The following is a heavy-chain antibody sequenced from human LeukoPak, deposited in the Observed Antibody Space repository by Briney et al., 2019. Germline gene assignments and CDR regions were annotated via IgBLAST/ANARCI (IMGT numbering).Heavy chain of an antibody. J-gene: IGHJ4*02. V-gene: IGHV3-66*01. Sequence: PGGSLRLSCAASGFTVSSNYMTWVRQGPGKGLEWVSVIYSGGSTNYADSVKGRFTISRDSSKNTLYLQMNSLTAEDTAVYYCARVTPPTDWGQGTLVTVPS. CDR3: ARVTPPTD. CDR2: IYSGGST. D-gene: IGHD1-14*01. CDR1: GFTVSSNY.